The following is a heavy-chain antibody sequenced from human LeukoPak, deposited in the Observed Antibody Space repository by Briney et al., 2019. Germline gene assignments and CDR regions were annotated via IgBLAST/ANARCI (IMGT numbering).Heavy chain of an antibody. V-gene: IGHV3-48*01. CDR3: ARDRTYYDFWSGYPQADAFDI. CDR2: ISSSSSTI. J-gene: IGHJ3*02. D-gene: IGHD3-3*01. CDR1: GFTFSSYS. Sequence: GGSLRLSCAASGFTFSSYSMNWVRQAPGKGLEWVSYISSSSSTIYYADSVKGRFTISRDNAKNSLYLQMNSLRAEDTAVCYCARDRTYYDFWSGYPQADAFDIWGQGTMVTVSS.